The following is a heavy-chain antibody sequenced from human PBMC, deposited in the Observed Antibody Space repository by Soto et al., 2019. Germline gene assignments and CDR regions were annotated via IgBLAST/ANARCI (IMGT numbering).Heavy chain of an antibody. D-gene: IGHD3-10*01. J-gene: IGHJ6*02. CDR2: IIPIFGTA. Sequence: SVKVSCKASGYTFSSYAISWVRQAPGQGLEWMGGIIPIFGTANYAQKFQGRVTITADESTSTAYMELSSLRSEDTAVYYCAGLYYYGSGSSLLYYYYGMDVWGQGTTVTVSS. CDR1: GYTFSSYA. V-gene: IGHV1-69*13. CDR3: AGLYYYGSGSSLLYYYYGMDV.